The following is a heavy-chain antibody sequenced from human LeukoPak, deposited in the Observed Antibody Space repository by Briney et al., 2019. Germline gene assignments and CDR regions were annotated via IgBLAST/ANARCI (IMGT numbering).Heavy chain of an antibody. J-gene: IGHJ4*02. Sequence: ASLRVSSEVSGDTLTEVSMHWVRHTPGKGIEWMGGFDPEDGETIYGQEFQGRVTMTEDTSTNTAYMELSSLRSEDTAVYYCATGEVGATAHLDYWGQGTMVTVSS. CDR1: GDTLTEVS. CDR3: ATGEVGATAHLDY. V-gene: IGHV1-24*01. D-gene: IGHD1-26*01. CDR2: FDPEDGET.